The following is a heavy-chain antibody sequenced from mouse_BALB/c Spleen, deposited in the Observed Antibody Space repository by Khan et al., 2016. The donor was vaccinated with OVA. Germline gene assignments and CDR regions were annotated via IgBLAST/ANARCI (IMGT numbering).Heavy chain of an antibody. CDR2: INPYNDYN. CDR1: GYTFTNHH. D-gene: IGHD2-3*01. CDR3: ANPIHLWLMGWFTY. V-gene: IGHV1S45*01. J-gene: IGHJ3*01. Sequence: EVQLQESGAELVRPGASVKISCKAFGYTFTNHHINWVKQRPGQGLDWFGYINPYNDYNNYNQMFKGKGTLTVDKSSSSTYMELSSLTSADSAVYYCANPIHLWLMGWFTYWGQGTLVTVSA.